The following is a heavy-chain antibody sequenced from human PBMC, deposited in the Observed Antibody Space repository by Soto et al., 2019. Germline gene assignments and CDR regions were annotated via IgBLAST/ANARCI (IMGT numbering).Heavy chain of an antibody. V-gene: IGHV1-18*01. CDR2: ISAYNGNT. J-gene: IGHJ6*02. CDR3: ARGPKSFCSSTSCYVESGYYYYYGMDV. Sequence: GASVKVSCKASGYTFTSYGISWVRQAPGQGLEWMGWISAYNGNTNYAQKLQGRVTMTTDTSTSTAYMELRSLRSDDTAVYYCARGPKSFCSSTSCYVESGYYYYYGMDVWGQGTTVTVSS. CDR1: GYTFTSYG. D-gene: IGHD2-2*01.